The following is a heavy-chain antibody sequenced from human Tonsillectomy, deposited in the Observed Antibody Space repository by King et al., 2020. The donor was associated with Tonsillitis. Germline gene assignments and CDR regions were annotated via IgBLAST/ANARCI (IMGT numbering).Heavy chain of an antibody. Sequence: VQLVESGGGLVQPGGSLRLSCAVSGFTFRSYAMTWVRQAPGKGLEWVSGISGSGATTKYADSVKGRFTVSRDNSKNTLYLQMNSLRVEDTAVYYCAKLYFKKGYYGGRVSSDYMDVWGKGTPVTVSS. D-gene: IGHD3-10*01. V-gene: IGHV3-23*04. CDR3: AKLYFKKGYYGGRVSSDYMDV. CDR1: GFTFRSYA. CDR2: ISGSGATT. J-gene: IGHJ6*03.